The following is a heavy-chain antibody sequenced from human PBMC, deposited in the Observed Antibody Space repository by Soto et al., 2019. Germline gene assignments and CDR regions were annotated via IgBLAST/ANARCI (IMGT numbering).Heavy chain of an antibody. V-gene: IGHV3-30-3*01. Sequence: PGGSLRLSCAASGFTFSSYAMHWVRQAPGKGLEWVAVISYDGSNKYYADSVKGRFTISRDNSKNTLYLQMNSLRAEDTAVYYCARDLNYYGSGSYPPNYYYYGMDVWGQGTTVTVSS. CDR2: ISYDGSNK. CDR1: GFTFSSYA. J-gene: IGHJ6*02. CDR3: ARDLNYYGSGSYPPNYYYYGMDV. D-gene: IGHD3-10*01.